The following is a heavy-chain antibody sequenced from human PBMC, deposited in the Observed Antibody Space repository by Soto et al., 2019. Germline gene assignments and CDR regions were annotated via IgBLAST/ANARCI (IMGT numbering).Heavy chain of an antibody. CDR1: GGSFSGYY. D-gene: IGHD5-18*01. Sequence: SETPSLTCAVYGGSFSGYYWSWIRQPPGKGLEWIGEINHSGSTNYNPSLKSRVTISVDTSKNQFSLKLSSVTAADTAVYYCATRGYSYGLIDYWGQGTLVTVSS. CDR2: INHSGST. CDR3: ATRGYSYGLIDY. J-gene: IGHJ4*02. V-gene: IGHV4-34*01.